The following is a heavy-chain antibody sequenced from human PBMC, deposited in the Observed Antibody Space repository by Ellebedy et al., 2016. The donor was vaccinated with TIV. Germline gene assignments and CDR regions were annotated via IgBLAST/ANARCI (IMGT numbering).Heavy chain of an antibody. CDR1: SASITSSSYY. CDR2: LHYSGST. J-gene: IGHJ4*02. V-gene: IGHV4-39*01. Sequence: PGGSLRLSCTVSSASITSSSYYWGWIRQSPGKGLEWIGALHYSGSTFYNPSLKSRVTMSLDTSENQFSLKLRTVTASETAIYYCASAREFGAVAYFGYWGQGTLVIVSS. D-gene: IGHD3-10*01. CDR3: ASAREFGAVAYFGY.